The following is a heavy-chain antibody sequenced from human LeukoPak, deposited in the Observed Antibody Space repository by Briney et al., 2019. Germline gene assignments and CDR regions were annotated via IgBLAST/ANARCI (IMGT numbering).Heavy chain of an antibody. Sequence: GGSLRLSCAASGFTFTDHHMSWIRQAPGKGLERVSYISSTGSYTNYADSVKGRFTISRDNAKNSVYLQMNSLRAEDTAVFYCASHRYGSGTLRGFDPWGQGTLVTVSS. CDR1: GFTFTDHH. CDR2: ISSTGSYT. D-gene: IGHD3-10*01. CDR3: ASHRYGSGTLRGFDP. V-gene: IGHV3-11*03. J-gene: IGHJ5*02.